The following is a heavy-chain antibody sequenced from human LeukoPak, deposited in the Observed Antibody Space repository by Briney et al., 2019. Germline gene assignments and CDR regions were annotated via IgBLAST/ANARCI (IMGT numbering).Heavy chain of an antibody. V-gene: IGHV1-2*06. Sequence: ASVKVSCKASGYTFTGYYMHWVRQAPGQGLEWMGRINPNSGGTNYAQKFQGRVTMTRDTSISTAYMELSRLRSDDTAVYYCARELIAVACSGDHDYWGQGTLVTVSS. CDR1: GYTFTGYY. J-gene: IGHJ4*02. CDR3: ARELIAVACSGDHDY. CDR2: INPNSGGT. D-gene: IGHD6-19*01.